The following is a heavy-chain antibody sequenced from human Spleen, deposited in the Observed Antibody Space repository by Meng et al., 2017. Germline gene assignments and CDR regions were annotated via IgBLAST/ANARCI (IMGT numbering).Heavy chain of an antibody. J-gene: IGHJ4*02. D-gene: IGHD3-10*01. CDR2: INHSGST. V-gene: IGHV4-34*01. Sequence: ESLKIFCAASGFTVSHNYISWIRQPPGKGLEWIGEINHSGSTNYNPSLKSRVTISVDTSKNQFSLKLSSVTAADTAVYYCARRLPYYYGSGRTYYFDYWGQGTLVTVSS. CDR1: GFTVSHNY. CDR3: ARRLPYYYGSGRTYYFDY.